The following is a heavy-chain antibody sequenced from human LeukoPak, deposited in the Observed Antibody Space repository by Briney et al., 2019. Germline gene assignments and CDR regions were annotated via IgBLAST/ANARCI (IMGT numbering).Heavy chain of an antibody. CDR2: FDPEDGET. V-gene: IGHV1-24*01. D-gene: IGHD5-24*01. J-gene: IGHJ4*02. CDR3: ATFCFALQCDFDY. Sequence: ASVKVSCKVSGYTLTELSMHWVRQAPGRGLEWMGGFDPEDGETIYAQKFQGRVTMTEDTSTDTAYMELSSLRSEDTAVYYCATFCFALQCDFDYWGQGTLVTVSS. CDR1: GYTLTELS.